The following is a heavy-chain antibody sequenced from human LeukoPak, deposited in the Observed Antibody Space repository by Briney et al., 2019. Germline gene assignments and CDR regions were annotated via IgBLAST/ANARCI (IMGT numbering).Heavy chain of an antibody. Sequence: SVKVSCKASGGTFSSYAISWVRQAPGQGLEWMGGIIPIFGTANYAQKFQCRVTITTDESTSTAYMELSSLRSEDTAVYYCARDLWASPDYGDYSDYWGQGTLVTVSS. V-gene: IGHV1-69*05. CDR2: IIPIFGTA. CDR3: ARDLWASPDYGDYSDY. D-gene: IGHD4-17*01. J-gene: IGHJ4*02. CDR1: GGTFSSYA.